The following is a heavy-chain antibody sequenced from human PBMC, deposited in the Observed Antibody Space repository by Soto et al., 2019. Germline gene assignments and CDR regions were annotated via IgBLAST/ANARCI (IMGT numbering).Heavy chain of an antibody. D-gene: IGHD6-13*01. Sequence: PGGSLRLSCAASGFAFTSYAMSWVRQAPGKGLEWVSTISGSGFSTYYADSVKGRFTISRDTSRNTLYLQMNSLRAEDTALYYCAKEKYSRSWFFDYWGQGALVTVSS. CDR3: AKEKYSRSWFFDY. V-gene: IGHV3-23*01. J-gene: IGHJ4*02. CDR1: GFAFTSYA. CDR2: ISGSGFST.